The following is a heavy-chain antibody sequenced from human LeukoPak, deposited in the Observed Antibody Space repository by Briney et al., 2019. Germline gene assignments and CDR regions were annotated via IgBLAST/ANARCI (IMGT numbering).Heavy chain of an antibody. CDR3: ARGYGLAPAPGNY. J-gene: IGHJ4*02. CDR1: GGSISSYY. Sequence: PSETLSLTCTVSGGSISSYYWSWIRQPPGKGLEWIGFIYYSGSTNYNPSLKSRVTISVDTSKNQFSLKLSSVTAADTAVYYCARGYGLAPAPGNYWGQGTLVTVSS. CDR2: IYYSGST. D-gene: IGHD3-16*01. V-gene: IGHV4-59*01.